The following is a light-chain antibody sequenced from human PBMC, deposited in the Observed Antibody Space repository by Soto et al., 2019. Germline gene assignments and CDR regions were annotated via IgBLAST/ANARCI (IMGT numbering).Light chain of an antibody. Sequence: DIQMTQSPSSLSASVGDRVTITCRASQSISSYLNWYQQKPGKAPKLLIYAASSLQSGVPSRFSGSGSGTDFTLTISRLQPEDFATYYCQQSYSSPTFGQGTKVAIK. CDR1: QSISSY. CDR3: QQSYSSPT. V-gene: IGKV1-39*01. CDR2: AAS. J-gene: IGKJ1*01.